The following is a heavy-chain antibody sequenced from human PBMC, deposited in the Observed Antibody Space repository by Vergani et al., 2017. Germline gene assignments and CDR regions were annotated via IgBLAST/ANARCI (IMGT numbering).Heavy chain of an antibody. Sequence: QVQLQESGPGLVKPSETLSLTCTVSGGSISSYYWSWIRQPAGKGLEWIGRIYTSGSTNYNPSLKSRVTMSVDTSKNQFSLKLSSVTAADTAVYYCARERHGEDCSSTSCYKGYYYYYMDVWGKGTTVTVSS. J-gene: IGHJ6*03. CDR3: ARERHGEDCSSTSCYKGYYYYYMDV. CDR2: IYTSGST. V-gene: IGHV4-4*07. CDR1: GGSISSYY. D-gene: IGHD2-2*02.